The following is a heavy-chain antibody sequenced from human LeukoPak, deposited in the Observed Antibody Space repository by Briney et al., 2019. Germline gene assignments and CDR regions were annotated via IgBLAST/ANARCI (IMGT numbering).Heavy chain of an antibody. J-gene: IGHJ6*03. D-gene: IGHD6-13*01. CDR3: ARGSYPSGAAAGTGFQPYYYYYYMDV. CDR1: GGSISSYY. Sequence: SETLSLTCTVSGGSISSYYWSWIRQPAGKGLEWIGRIYTSGSTNYNPSLKSRVTISVDTSKNQFSLKLSSVTAADTAVYYCARGSYPSGAAAGTGFQPYYYYYYMDVWGKGTTVTISS. V-gene: IGHV4-4*07. CDR2: IYTSGST.